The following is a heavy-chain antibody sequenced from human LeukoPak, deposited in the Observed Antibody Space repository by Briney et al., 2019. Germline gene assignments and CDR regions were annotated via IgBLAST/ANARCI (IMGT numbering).Heavy chain of an antibody. Sequence: GRSLRLSCAASGFTFSSYGMHWVRQAPGKGLEWVAVISYDGSNKYYADSVKGRFTISRDNSKNTLYLQMNSLRAEDTAVHYCAKREAGKHFAGAFDIWGQGTMVTVSS. J-gene: IGHJ3*02. CDR1: GFTFSSYG. D-gene: IGHD6-19*01. CDR3: AKREAGKHFAGAFDI. CDR2: ISYDGSNK. V-gene: IGHV3-30*18.